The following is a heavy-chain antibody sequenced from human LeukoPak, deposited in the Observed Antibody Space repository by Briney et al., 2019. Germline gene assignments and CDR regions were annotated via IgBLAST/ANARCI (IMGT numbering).Heavy chain of an antibody. CDR2: IYYSGST. CDR3: VGASIGAAGFSFDY. Sequence: SETLSLTCTVSGGSISSYYWTWIRQPPAKGLEWIGYIYYSGSTNYNPSLNSRVTISVDTSKNQFSLKLSSVTAADTALYYCVGASIGAAGFSFDYWGQGTLVTVSS. CDR1: GGSISSYY. J-gene: IGHJ4*02. D-gene: IGHD6-13*01. V-gene: IGHV4-59*01.